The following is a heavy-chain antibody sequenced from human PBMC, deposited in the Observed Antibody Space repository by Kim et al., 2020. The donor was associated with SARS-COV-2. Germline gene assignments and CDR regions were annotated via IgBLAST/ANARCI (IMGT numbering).Heavy chain of an antibody. D-gene: IGHD1-1*01. V-gene: IGHV6-1*01. CDR2: TYYRSRWHN. CDR1: GDSVSSISAA. J-gene: IGHJ4*02. Sequence: SQTLSLTCAISGDSVSSISAAWNWIRQSPSRGLEWLGRTYYRSRWHNDYAVSVKSRVTINPDTSRNQFSLQMTSVTPEDTAVYYCTTGSGAHGWMGHWGQGTLVTVSS. CDR3: TTGSGAHGWMGH.